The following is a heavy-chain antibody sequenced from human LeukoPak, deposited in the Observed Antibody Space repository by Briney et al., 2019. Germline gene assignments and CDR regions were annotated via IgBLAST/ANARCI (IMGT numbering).Heavy chain of an antibody. Sequence: GGSLRLSCAASGFTFSSYAMSWVRQAPGKGLEWVSPISGSGGSTYYADSVKGRFTISRDNSKNTLYLQMNSLRAEDTAVYYCAKDRDSSGYYYFDYWGQGTLVTVSS. CDR3: AKDRDSSGYYYFDY. D-gene: IGHD3-22*01. CDR2: ISGSGGST. CDR1: GFTFSSYA. V-gene: IGHV3-23*01. J-gene: IGHJ4*02.